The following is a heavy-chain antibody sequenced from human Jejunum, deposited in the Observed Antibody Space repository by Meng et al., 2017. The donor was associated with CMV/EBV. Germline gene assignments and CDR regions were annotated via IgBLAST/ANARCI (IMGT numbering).Heavy chain of an antibody. J-gene: IGHJ4*02. V-gene: IGHV1-18*01. CDR1: GYIFNNYG. CDR3: VRANLGSADY. D-gene: IGHD7-27*01. CDR2: ISAYNGNT. Sequence: QVQVVQSGAEVKKPGASVKVSCKASGYIFNNYGVSWVRQAPGQGLEWMGWISAYNGNTNYAQNFQGRVTMTRDTSISTAYMELSSLRSDDAAIYYCVRANLGSADYWGQGTLVTVSS.